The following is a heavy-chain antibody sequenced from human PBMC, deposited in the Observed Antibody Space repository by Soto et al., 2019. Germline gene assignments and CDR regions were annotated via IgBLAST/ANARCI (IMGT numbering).Heavy chain of an antibody. CDR3: ARGWGSGSYYKPFAI. Sequence: QVQLQQSGPGLVRPSQTLSLTCTFSGGSISIGGYYWSWIRQHPEKGLEWIGYIYYSGDTYYNQSLKRRVTLSVDTSKNQFSRKLSSVTAADTAVYYCARGWGSGSYYKPFAIWGQGTTVTVSS. CDR2: IYYSGDT. V-gene: IGHV4-31*03. D-gene: IGHD1-26*01. J-gene: IGHJ3*02. CDR1: GGSISIGGYY.